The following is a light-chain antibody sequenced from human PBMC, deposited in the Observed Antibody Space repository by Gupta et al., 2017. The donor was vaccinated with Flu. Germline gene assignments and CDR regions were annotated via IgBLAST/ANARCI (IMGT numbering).Light chain of an antibody. CDR3: QQANSCPST. CDR2: AAS. CDR1: QYISSG. V-gene: IGKV1D-12*01. Sequence: DIQMTLSPSSVSASVGDRVSITCRASQYISSGLAWYQQKPGTAPKLLISAASTLESGVPSRFSGSGSGTEFTLMMNSLQPEDFATYYCQQANSCPSTFGQGTRLEIK. J-gene: IGKJ5*01.